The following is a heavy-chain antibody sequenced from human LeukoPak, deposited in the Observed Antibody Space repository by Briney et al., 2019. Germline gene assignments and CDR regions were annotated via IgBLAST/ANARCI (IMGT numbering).Heavy chain of an antibody. J-gene: IGHJ4*02. D-gene: IGHD5-12*01. CDR2: INHSGTT. CDR1: GESFSGYF. V-gene: IGHV4-34*01. Sequence: SETLSLTCAVYGESFSGYFWTWIRQPPGRGLEWIGEINHSGTTNYNPSLKSRVTISVDTSKNQFSLRLSSVTAADTAVYYCARTDVGHSAHDDWGQGTLVTVSS. CDR3: ARTDVGHSAHDD.